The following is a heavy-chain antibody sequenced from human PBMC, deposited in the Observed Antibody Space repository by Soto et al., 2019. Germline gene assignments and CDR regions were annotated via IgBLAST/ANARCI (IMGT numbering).Heavy chain of an antibody. J-gene: IGHJ4*02. CDR3: ARGSDFWSGYYFDY. CDR1: GGSISSGDYY. CDR2: IYYSGST. Sequence: SETLSLTCTVSGGSISSGDYYWSWIRQPPGKGLEWIGYIYYSGSTYYNPSIKSRVTISVDTSKNQFSLKLSSVTAADTAVYYCARGSDFWSGYYFDYWGQGTLVTVSS. D-gene: IGHD3-3*01. V-gene: IGHV4-30-4*01.